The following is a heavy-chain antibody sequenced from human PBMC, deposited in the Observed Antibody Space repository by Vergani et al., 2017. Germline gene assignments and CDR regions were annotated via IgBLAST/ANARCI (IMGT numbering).Heavy chain of an antibody. CDR1: GYSFTSYW. CDR3: ASHAKLGYCSGGSCYSGAFDI. D-gene: IGHD2-15*01. V-gene: IGHV5-51*01. CDR2: IYPGDSDT. J-gene: IGHJ3*02. Sequence: EVQLVQSGAEVKKPGESLKISCKGSGYSFTSYWIGWVRQMPGKGLEWMGIIYPGDSDTRYSPAFQGQVTISTDKSISTAYLQWSGLKASDTAMYYCASHAKLGYCSGGSCYSGAFDIWGHGTMVTVSS.